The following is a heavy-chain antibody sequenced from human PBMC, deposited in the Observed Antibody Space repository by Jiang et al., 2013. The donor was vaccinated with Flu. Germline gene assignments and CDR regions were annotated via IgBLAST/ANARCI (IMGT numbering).Heavy chain of an antibody. Sequence: LVESGGGLVQPGGSLRLSCAASGFTFSSYAMSWVRQAPGKGLEWVSAISGSGGSTYYADSVKGRFTISRDNSKNTLYLQMNSLRAEDTAVYYCAKDPGGDYYDSSGYRLNFDYWGQGTLVTVSS. D-gene: IGHD3-22*01. CDR3: AKDPGGDYYDSSGYRLNFDY. V-gene: IGHV3-23*04. J-gene: IGHJ4*02. CDR1: GFTFSSYA. CDR2: ISGSGGST.